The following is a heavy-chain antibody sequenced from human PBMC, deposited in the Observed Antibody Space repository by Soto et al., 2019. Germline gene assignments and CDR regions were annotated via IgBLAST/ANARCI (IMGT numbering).Heavy chain of an antibody. V-gene: IGHV4-34*01. CDR2: INHSGST. Sequence: ASETLSLTCAVYGGSFSGYYWSWIRQPPGKGLEWIGEINHSGSTNYNPSLKSRVTISVDTSKNQFSLKLSSVTAADTAVYYCARGGGSGSYRKDAYGMDVWGQGTTVTVSS. CDR3: ARGGGSGSYRKDAYGMDV. CDR1: GGSFSGYY. D-gene: IGHD3-10*01. J-gene: IGHJ6*02.